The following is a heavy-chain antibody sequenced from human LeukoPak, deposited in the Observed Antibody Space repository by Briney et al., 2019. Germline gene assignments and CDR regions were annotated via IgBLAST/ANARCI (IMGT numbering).Heavy chain of an antibody. CDR1: GGSISSYY. Sequence: SETLSLTCTVSGGSISSYYWSWIRQPPGKGLEWIGYIYYSGSTNYNPSLKSRVTISVDTSKNQFSLKLSSVTAADTAVYYCARSYYYDSSGYYVDHWGQGTLVTVSS. CDR2: IYYSGST. D-gene: IGHD3-22*01. CDR3: ARSYYYDSSGYYVDH. J-gene: IGHJ4*02. V-gene: IGHV4-59*08.